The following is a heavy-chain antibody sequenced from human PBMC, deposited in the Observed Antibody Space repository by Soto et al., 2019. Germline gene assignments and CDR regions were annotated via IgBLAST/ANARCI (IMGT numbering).Heavy chain of an antibody. Sequence: SVKVSCKASGGTFSNYALTWVRQAPGQGLEWMGGIIPVFGTPKYAQKFQGRVRITADKSTSTVYMDLSSLTSEDTAVYYCASHGGRGSSPNYYYYGLDVWGQGTTVTVSS. CDR3: ASHGGRGSSPNYYYYGLDV. V-gene: IGHV1-69*06. CDR2: IIPVFGTP. D-gene: IGHD2-15*01. J-gene: IGHJ6*02. CDR1: GGTFSNYA.